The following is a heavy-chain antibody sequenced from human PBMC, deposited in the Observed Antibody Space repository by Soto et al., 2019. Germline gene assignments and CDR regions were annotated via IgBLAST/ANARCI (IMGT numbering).Heavy chain of an antibody. D-gene: IGHD3-22*01. CDR2: IWYDGSNK. V-gene: IGHV3-33*01. Sequence: QVQLVESGGGVVQPGRSLRLSCAASGFTFSSYGMHWVRQAPGKGLEWVAVIWYDGSNKYYADSVKGRFTISRDNSKNTLYLQMNSLRAEDTAVYYCATDYYYDSDDAFDIWCQGTMVTVSS. J-gene: IGHJ3*02. CDR3: ATDYYYDSDDAFDI. CDR1: GFTFSSYG.